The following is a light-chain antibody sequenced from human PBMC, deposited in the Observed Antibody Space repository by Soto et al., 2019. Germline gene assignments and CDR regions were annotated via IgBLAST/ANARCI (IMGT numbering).Light chain of an antibody. CDR3: CSYAGSSTFGV. J-gene: IGLJ2*01. CDR2: EGS. V-gene: IGLV2-23*03. Sequence: QSVLTQPASVSGSPGQSITISCTGTSSDVGSYNLVSWYQQHPGKAPKLMIYEGSKWPSGVSNRFSGSKSGNTACLTISGLQAEDEADYYCCSYAGSSTFGVFGGGTKLTVL. CDR1: SSDVGSYNL.